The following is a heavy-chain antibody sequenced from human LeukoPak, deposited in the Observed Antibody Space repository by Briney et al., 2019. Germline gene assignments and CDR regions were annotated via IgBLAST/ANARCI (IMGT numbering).Heavy chain of an antibody. CDR1: GFTFSSYS. Sequence: GGSLRLSCAASGFTFSSYSMNWVRQAPGKGLEWVSYISSSSSTIYYADSVKGRLTISRDNAKNSLYLQMNSLRAEDTAVYYCARDRVVPAAIGNYYYYYMDVWGKGTTVTVSS. V-gene: IGHV3-48*04. D-gene: IGHD2-2*02. CDR2: ISSSSSTI. CDR3: ARDRVVPAAIGNYYYYYMDV. J-gene: IGHJ6*03.